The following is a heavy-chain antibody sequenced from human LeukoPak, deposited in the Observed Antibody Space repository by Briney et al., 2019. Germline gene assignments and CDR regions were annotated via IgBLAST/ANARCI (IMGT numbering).Heavy chain of an antibody. D-gene: IGHD6-19*01. CDR1: GYTFTGYY. CDR3: ARAAPPVAENAFDI. CDR2: INPNSGGT. Sequence: GASVKVSCKASGYTFTGYYMHWVRQAPGQGLEWMGWINPNSGGTNYAQKFQGRVTMTRDTSISTAYMELSRLRSDDTAVYYCARAAPPVAENAFDIWGQGTMVTVSS. V-gene: IGHV1-2*02. J-gene: IGHJ3*02.